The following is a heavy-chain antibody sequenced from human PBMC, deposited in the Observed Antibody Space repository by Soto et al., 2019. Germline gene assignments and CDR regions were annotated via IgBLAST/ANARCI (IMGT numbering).Heavy chain of an antibody. V-gene: IGHV3-21*01. J-gene: IGHJ6*02. CDR1: GFTFSTYS. D-gene: IGHD2-2*02. Sequence: GGLRLSCVGSGFTFSTYSINWVRQAPGKGLEWVSSISSRSDIYYADSVKGRFTISRDNAKNSVSLQMNSLRAEDTAVYYCAREYTAWPLAYGLDVWGQGTTVTVSS. CDR3: AREYTAWPLAYGLDV. CDR2: ISSRSDI.